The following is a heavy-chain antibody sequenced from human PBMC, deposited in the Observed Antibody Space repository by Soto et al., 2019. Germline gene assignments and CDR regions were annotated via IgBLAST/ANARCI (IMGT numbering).Heavy chain of an antibody. J-gene: IGHJ3*02. CDR3: ARDRGVYSSIALFYDAFDI. CDR1: GFTFSSYA. Sequence: SLRLSCAASGFTFSSYAMHWVRQAPGKGLEWVAVISYDGSNKYYADSVKGRFTISRDNSKNTLYLQMNSLRAEDTAVYYCARDRGVYSSIALFYDAFDIWGQGTMVTVSS. CDR2: ISYDGSNK. V-gene: IGHV3-30-3*01. D-gene: IGHD6-13*01.